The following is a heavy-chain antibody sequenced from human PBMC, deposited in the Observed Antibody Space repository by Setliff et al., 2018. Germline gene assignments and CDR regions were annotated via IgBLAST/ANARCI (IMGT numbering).Heavy chain of an antibody. CDR3: AKGGTYRYFDF. J-gene: IGHJ4*02. CDR2: VYHSGTA. CDR1: GGSISSGGYY. D-gene: IGHD1-26*01. Sequence: SETLSLTCTVSGGSISSGGYYWSWIRQHPGKGLEFIGYVYHSGTAKYDPSLESRAIMSVDASKNQISLKLNSVTAADTAVYCCAKGGTYRYFDFWGQGALVTVSS. V-gene: IGHV4-61*08.